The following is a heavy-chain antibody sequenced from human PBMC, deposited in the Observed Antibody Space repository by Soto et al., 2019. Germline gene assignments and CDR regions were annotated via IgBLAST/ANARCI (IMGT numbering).Heavy chain of an antibody. CDR2: ISGSGDYT. V-gene: IGHV3-23*01. CDR1: GFTFSSYA. CDR3: AKDSGSHPQGWFDP. D-gene: IGHD2-15*01. Sequence: EVQLLESGGGLVQPGASLRLSCAASGFTFSSYAMTWVRQAPGKGLEWVSSISGSGDYTYFADSVKGRFTISRDNSKDSLYLQMSSLRVEDAGIYYCAKDSGSHPQGWFDPWGQGTLVTVSS. J-gene: IGHJ5*02.